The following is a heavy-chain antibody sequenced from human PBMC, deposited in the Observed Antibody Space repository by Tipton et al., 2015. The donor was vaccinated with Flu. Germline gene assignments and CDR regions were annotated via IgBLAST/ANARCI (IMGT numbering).Heavy chain of an antibody. CDR2: IYYSGST. Sequence: TLSLTCTVSGGSISSSSYYWGWIRQPPGKGLEWIGSIYYSGSTYYNPSLKSRVTISVDTSKNQFSLKLSSVTAADTAVYYCARPHSSGSYAFDIWGQGTMVTVSS. CDR1: GGSISSSSYY. CDR3: ARPHSSGSYAFDI. J-gene: IGHJ3*02. V-gene: IGHV4-39*01. D-gene: IGHD3-22*01.